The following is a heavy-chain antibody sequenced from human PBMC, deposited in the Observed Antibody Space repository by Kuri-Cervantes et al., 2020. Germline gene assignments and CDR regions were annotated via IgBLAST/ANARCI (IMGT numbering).Heavy chain of an antibody. J-gene: IGHJ5*02. D-gene: IGHD6-19*01. CDR2: IYPGDSDT. V-gene: IGHV5-51*01. CDR3: ARAGYSSGWSYNWFDP. Sequence: GESLKISCKGSGYSFTSYWIGWVRQMPGKGLEWMGIIYPGDSDTRYSPSFQGQVTISADKSISTAYLQWSSLKASDTAMYYCARAGYSSGWSYNWFDPWGQGTLVTVSS. CDR1: GYSFTSYW.